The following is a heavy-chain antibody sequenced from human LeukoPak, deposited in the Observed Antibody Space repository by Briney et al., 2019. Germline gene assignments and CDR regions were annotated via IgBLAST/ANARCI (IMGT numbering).Heavy chain of an antibody. CDR2: ISGSGGGT. J-gene: IGHJ4*02. Sequence: AGGSLRLSGAVSGISLSNYGMSWVRQAPGKGLEWVAGISGSGGGTNYADSVKGRLTISRDNPKNTLYLQMNRLRAEDTAVYFCAKRGVVIRVILVGFHKEAYYFDSWGQGALVTVSS. CDR1: GISLSNYG. CDR3: AKRGVVIRVILVGFHKEAYYFDS. V-gene: IGHV3-23*01. D-gene: IGHD3-22*01.